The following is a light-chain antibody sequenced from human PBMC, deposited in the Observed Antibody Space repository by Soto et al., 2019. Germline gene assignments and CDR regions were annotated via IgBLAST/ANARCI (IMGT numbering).Light chain of an antibody. Sequence: QSVLTQPPSASVTPGQRVPISCSGISSNIGSNTVNWYQQLPGTAPKLLIYSNNQLPSGFPERLSGSKSGTSASLAISGLQSEYEADYYCAAWDDSLNGVVFGGGTKLTVL. CDR3: AAWDDSLNGVV. CDR1: SSNIGSNT. V-gene: IGLV1-44*01. J-gene: IGLJ2*01. CDR2: SNN.